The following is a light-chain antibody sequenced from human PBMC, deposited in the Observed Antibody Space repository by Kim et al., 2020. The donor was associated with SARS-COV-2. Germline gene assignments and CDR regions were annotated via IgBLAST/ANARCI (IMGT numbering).Light chain of an antibody. CDR1: QSISSTY. V-gene: IGKV3-20*01. CDR2: AAS. J-gene: IGKJ1*01. CDR3: QQYRSSLWA. Sequence: SPGERATLSCRASQSISSTYLAWYQQNPGQAPRLLIYAASSRAPGIPDRFAGSGSGTDFTLTISRLEPEDVGMYYCQQYRSSLWAFGQGTKVDIK.